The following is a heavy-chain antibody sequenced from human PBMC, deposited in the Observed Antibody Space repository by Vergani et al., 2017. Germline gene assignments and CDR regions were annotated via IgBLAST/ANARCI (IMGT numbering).Heavy chain of an antibody. J-gene: IGHJ4*02. Sequence: QVQLVQSGAEVKTPGASVKVSCKASGYTFTSYGISWVRQAPGQGLEWMGWISAYNGNTNYAQKLQGRVTMTTDTSTSTAYMELRSLRSDDTAVYYCARAFPYCSSTSCLFGDYWGQGTLVTVSS. CDR2: ISAYNGNT. D-gene: IGHD2-2*01. CDR1: GYTFTSYG. V-gene: IGHV1-18*01. CDR3: ARAFPYCSSTSCLFGDY.